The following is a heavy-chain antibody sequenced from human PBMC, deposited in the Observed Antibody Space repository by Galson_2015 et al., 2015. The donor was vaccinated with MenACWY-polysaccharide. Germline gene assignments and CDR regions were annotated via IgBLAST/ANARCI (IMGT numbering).Heavy chain of an antibody. V-gene: IGHV3-23*01. J-gene: IGHJ4*02. CDR3: AKGGGFYDTSGYWN. D-gene: IGHD3-22*01. CDR1: GFTFTSYA. CDR2: ISGSGGAT. Sequence: SLRLSCAASGFTFTSYAMTWLRQAPGTGLERVSAISGSGGATYYIDSVKGRFTISRDNSKNTVYLQMNSLKAEDTAICYCAKGGGFYDTSGYWNWGQGTLVTVSS.